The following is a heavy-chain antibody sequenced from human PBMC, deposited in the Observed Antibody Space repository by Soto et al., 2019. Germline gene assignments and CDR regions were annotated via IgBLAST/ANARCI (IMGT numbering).Heavy chain of an antibody. CDR1: GFTFSNYG. CDR2: TSDGST. CDR3: ARLVPGTWFGDY. V-gene: IGHV3-23*01. Sequence: EVQLLGSGGGSVQPGGSLRLSCAASGFTFSNYGMTWVRQAPGKGLEWLSATSDGSTFYRESVKGRFTMSRDDSINMLFQHMSSLRAEDTPTYYCARLVPGTWFGDYWGQGILVSVSS. J-gene: IGHJ4*02. D-gene: IGHD6-19*01.